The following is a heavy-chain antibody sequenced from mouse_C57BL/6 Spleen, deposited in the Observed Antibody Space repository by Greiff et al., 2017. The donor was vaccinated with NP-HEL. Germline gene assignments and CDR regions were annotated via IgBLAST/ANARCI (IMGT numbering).Heavy chain of an antibody. Sequence: EVKLQESGGDLVKPGGSLKLSCAASGFTFSSYGMSWVRQTPDKRLEWVATISSGGSYTYYPDSVKGRFTISRDNAKNTLYLQMSSLKSEDTAMYYCARDGYDGFAYWGQGTLVTVSA. V-gene: IGHV5-6*01. CDR1: GFTFSSYG. D-gene: IGHD2-2*01. J-gene: IGHJ3*01. CDR2: ISSGGSYT. CDR3: ARDGYDGFAY.